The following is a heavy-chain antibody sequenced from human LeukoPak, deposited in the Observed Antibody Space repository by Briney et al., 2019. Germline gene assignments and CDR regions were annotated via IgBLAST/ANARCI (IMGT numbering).Heavy chain of an antibody. V-gene: IGHV3-23*01. CDR2: ISGNGAGT. D-gene: IGHD3-16*02. CDR1: GFTFSSHA. CDR3: ARVGDYVWGSYRYALDY. Sequence: GGSLRLSCTPSGFTFSSHAMSWVRQAPGKGLEWVSGISGNGAGTYYGDSVKGRFTISRDNAKNSLYLQMNSLRDEDTAVYYCARVGDYVWGSYRYALDYWGQGTLVTVSS. J-gene: IGHJ4*02.